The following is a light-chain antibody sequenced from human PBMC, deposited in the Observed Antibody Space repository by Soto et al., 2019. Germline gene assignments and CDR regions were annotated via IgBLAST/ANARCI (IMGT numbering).Light chain of an antibody. CDR2: EGS. Sequence: QSVLTQPASVSGSPGQSITISCTGTSSDVGSYNLVSWYQQHPGKAPKLMIYEGSKRPSGVSNRFSCSKSGNTASLTISGLQAEDEADYYFCSYAGSVVFGGGTKLTVL. J-gene: IGLJ2*01. V-gene: IGLV2-23*01. CDR3: CSYAGSVV. CDR1: SSDVGSYNL.